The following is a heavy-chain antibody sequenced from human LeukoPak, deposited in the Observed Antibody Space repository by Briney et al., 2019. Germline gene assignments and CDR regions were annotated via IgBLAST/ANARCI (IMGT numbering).Heavy chain of an antibody. CDR2: TSSVSSPI. V-gene: IGHV3-48*02. D-gene: IGHD1-26*01. J-gene: IGHJ6*02. CDR3: ARVVGPYYGMDV. CDR1: GFAFSIYS. Sequence: GGSLRLSCAASGFAFSIYSMNWVRQAPGKGLEWVSYTSSVSSPIYYADSVKGRFTISRDNAKNSLYLHMNSLRDEDTAVYYCARVVGPYYGMDVWGQGITVTVSS.